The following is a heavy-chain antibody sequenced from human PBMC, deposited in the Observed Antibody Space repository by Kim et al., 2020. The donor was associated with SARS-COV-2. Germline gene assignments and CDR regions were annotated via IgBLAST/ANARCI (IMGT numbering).Heavy chain of an antibody. Sequence: SETLSLTCTVSGGSISSSSYYWGWIRQPPGKGLEWIGSIYYSGSTYYNPSLKSRVTISVDTSKNQFSLKLSSVTAADTAVYYCARLGMGIEHIVVVTANWFDPWGQGTLVTVSS. CDR1: GGSISSSSYY. D-gene: IGHD2-21*02. CDR3: ARLGMGIEHIVVVTANWFDP. J-gene: IGHJ5*02. CDR2: IYYSGST. V-gene: IGHV4-39*01.